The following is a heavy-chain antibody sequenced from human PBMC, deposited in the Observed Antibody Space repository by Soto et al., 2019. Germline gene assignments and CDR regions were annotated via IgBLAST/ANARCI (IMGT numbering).Heavy chain of an antibody. CDR3: AREEGPELGNNYYYGMDV. CDR1: GFTFSSYG. D-gene: IGHD3-10*01. V-gene: IGHV3-33*01. CDR2: IWYDGSNK. J-gene: IGHJ6*02. Sequence: QVQLVESGGGVVQPGRSLRLSCAASGFTFSSYGMHWVRQAPGKGLEWVAVIWYDGSNKYYADSVKGRFTISRDNSKNTLYLQMNSLRAEDTAVYYCAREEGPELGNNYYYGMDVWGQGTTVTVSS.